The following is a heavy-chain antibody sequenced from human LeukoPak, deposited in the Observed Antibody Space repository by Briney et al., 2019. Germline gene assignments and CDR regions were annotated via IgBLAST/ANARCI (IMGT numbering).Heavy chain of an antibody. CDR2: INHSGST. CDR1: GGSVSGYY. V-gene: IGHV4-34*01. J-gene: IGHJ5*02. D-gene: IGHD3-10*01. Sequence: PSETLSHTCAVYGGSVSGYYWSWIRQPPGKGLEWIGEINHSGSTNYNPSLKSRVTISVDTSKNQFSLKLRSVTAADTAVYSCARGVTMVRGVIITSYWFDPWGQGTLVTVSS. CDR3: ARGVTMVRGVIITSYWFDP.